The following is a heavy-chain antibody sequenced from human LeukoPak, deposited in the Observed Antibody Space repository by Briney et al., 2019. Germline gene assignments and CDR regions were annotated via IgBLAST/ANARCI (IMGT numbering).Heavy chain of an antibody. CDR1: GFTVSSNY. CDR3: AKRGDGTTRGFDY. Sequence: YPGGSLRLSCAASGFTVSSNYMSWVRQAPGKGLEWVSAISGSGGSTYYADSVKGRFTISRDNSKNTLYLQMNSLRAEDTAVYYCAKRGDGTTRGFDYWGQGTLVTVSS. D-gene: IGHD5-24*01. CDR2: ISGSGGST. J-gene: IGHJ4*02. V-gene: IGHV3-23*01.